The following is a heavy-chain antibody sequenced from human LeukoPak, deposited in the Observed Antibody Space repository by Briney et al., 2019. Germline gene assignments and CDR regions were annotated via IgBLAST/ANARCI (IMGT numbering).Heavy chain of an antibody. V-gene: IGHV3-33*01. D-gene: IGHD3-10*01. J-gene: IGHJ6*02. CDR2: IWYDGSNK. CDR1: GFTFSSYG. Sequence: PGGSLRLSCAASGFTFSSYGMHWVRQAPGKGLEWVAVIWYDGSNKYYADSVKGRFTISRDNSKNTLYLQMNSLRAEDTAVYYCAREGRSVTMVRGAPNYYYYGMDVWGQGITVTVSS. CDR3: AREGRSVTMVRGAPNYYYYGMDV.